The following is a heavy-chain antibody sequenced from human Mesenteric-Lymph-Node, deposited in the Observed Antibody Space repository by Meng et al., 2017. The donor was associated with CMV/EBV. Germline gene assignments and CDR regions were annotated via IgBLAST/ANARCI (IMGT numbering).Heavy chain of an antibody. V-gene: IGHV3-49*04. J-gene: IGHJ6*02. Sequence: GGSLRLSCTASGFTFGDYAMSWVRQAPGKGLEWVGFIRSKAYGGTTEYAASVKGRFTISRDDSKSIAYLQMNSLKTEDTAVYYCARDRTKSGSHYGLGVWGQGTTVTVSS. D-gene: IGHD1-26*01. CDR3: ARDRTKSGSHYGLGV. CDR1: GFTFGDYA. CDR2: IRSKAYGGTT.